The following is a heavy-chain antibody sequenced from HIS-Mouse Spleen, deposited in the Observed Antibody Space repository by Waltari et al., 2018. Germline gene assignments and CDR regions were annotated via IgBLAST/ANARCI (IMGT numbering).Heavy chain of an antibody. CDR2: MNPNSGNT. J-gene: IGHJ4*02. D-gene: IGHD1-1*01. Sequence: QVQRVQSGAEVKKPGASVKVSCKACGYAFTGYDINWLRQATGQGLEWMGWMNPNSGNTGYAQKFQGRVTMTRNTSISTAYMELSSLRSEDTAVYYCARGPPPGTPLDYWGQGTLVTVSS. CDR3: ARGPPPGTPLDY. CDR1: GYAFTGYD. V-gene: IGHV1-8*01.